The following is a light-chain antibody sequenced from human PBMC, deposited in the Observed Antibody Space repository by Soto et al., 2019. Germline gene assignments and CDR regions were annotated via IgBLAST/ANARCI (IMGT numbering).Light chain of an antibody. CDR1: SSDVGTYNY. Sequence: QSVLTQPRSVFGSPGQSVTISCTGTSSDVGTYNYVSWYQQHPGEAPKLMIFDVSERPSGVPDRFSGSKSGNTASLTISGLQAGGDADYYCFSYGAKYYVFGTGTKVTVL. CDR3: FSYGAKYYV. J-gene: IGLJ1*01. CDR2: DVS. V-gene: IGLV2-11*01.